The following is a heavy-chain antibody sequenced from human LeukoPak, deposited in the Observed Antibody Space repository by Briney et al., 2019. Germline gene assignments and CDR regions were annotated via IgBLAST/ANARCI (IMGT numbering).Heavy chain of an antibody. Sequence: SETLSLTCTVSGGSISSYYWSWIRQPPGKGLEWIGDIYYSGSTNYNPSLKSRVTISVDTSKSQFSLKLSSVTAADTAVYYCARCYYGDCDYWGQGTLVTVSS. J-gene: IGHJ4*02. CDR1: GGSISSYY. D-gene: IGHD3-22*01. V-gene: IGHV4-59*01. CDR3: ARCYYGDCDY. CDR2: IYYSGST.